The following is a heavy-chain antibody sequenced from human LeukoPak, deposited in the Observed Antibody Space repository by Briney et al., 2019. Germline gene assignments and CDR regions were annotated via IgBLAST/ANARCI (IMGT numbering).Heavy chain of an antibody. Sequence: ASVKVSCKASGYTFTGYYMHWVRQAPGQGLEWMGWISAYNGNTNYAQKLQGRVTMTTDTSTSTAYMELRSLRSDDTAVYYCARDILGDYVWGSYRHAIDYWGQGTLVTVSS. J-gene: IGHJ4*02. CDR3: ARDILGDYVWGSYRHAIDY. V-gene: IGHV1-18*04. CDR2: ISAYNGNT. D-gene: IGHD3-16*02. CDR1: GYTFTGYY.